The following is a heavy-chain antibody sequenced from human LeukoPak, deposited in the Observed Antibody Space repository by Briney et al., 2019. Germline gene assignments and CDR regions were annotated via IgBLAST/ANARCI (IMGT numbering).Heavy chain of an antibody. J-gene: IGHJ4*02. D-gene: IGHD5-18*01. CDR2: FDPEDGET. CDR1: GYTLTELS. Sequence: ASVKVSCKLSGYTLTELSMHWVRPAPGKGLEWMGGFDPEDGETIYAQKFQGRVTMTEDTSTDTAYMELSSLRSEDTAVYYCAPTARGYSYGTFDYWGQGTLVTVSS. V-gene: IGHV1-24*01. CDR3: APTARGYSYGTFDY.